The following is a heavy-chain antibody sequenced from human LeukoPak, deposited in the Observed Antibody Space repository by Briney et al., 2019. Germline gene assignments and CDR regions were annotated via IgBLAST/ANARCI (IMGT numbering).Heavy chain of an antibody. CDR1: GYTFSGYY. J-gene: IGHJ4*02. V-gene: IGHV1-2*02. D-gene: IGHD3-22*01. CDR3: ARDPVHYYDSSGYWRY. Sequence: GASVKVSCKASGYTFSGYYMHWVRQAPGQGLEWVGWINPNSGGTNYAQKFQGRVTMTRDTSISTAYMELSRLLSGDTAVYYCARDPVHYYDSSGYWRYWGQGTLVTVSS. CDR2: INPNSGGT.